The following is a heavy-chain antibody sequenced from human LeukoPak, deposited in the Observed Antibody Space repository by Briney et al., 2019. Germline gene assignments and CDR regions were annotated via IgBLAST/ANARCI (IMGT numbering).Heavy chain of an antibody. CDR1: GGSFSGYY. J-gene: IGHJ4*02. Sequence: PSETLSLTCAVYGGSFSGYYWSWIRQPPGKGLEWIGEINHSGSTNYNPSLKSRVTISVDTSKNQFPLKLSSVTAADTAMYYCARGSGATHEFDYWGQGTLVTVSS. CDR2: INHSGST. V-gene: IGHV4-34*01. D-gene: IGHD1-26*01. CDR3: ARGSGATHEFDY.